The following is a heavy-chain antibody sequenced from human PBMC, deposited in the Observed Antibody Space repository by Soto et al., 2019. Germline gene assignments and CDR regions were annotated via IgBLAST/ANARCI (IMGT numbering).Heavy chain of an antibody. CDR1: GFTFSSYS. D-gene: IGHD5-12*01. CDR2: ISSSSSTI. V-gene: IGHV3-48*02. J-gene: IGHJ4*02. CDR3: ARDRDSGYDYIWVFDY. Sequence: EVQLVESGGGLVQPGGSLRLSCAASGFTFSSYSMNWVRQAPGEGLEWVSYISSSSSTIYYADSVKGRFTISRDNAKNSLYLQMNSLRDEDTAVYYCARDRDSGYDYIWVFDYWGQGTLVTVSS.